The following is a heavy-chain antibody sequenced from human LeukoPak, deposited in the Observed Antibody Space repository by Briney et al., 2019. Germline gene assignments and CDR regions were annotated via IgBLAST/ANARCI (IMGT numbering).Heavy chain of an antibody. Sequence: PSETLSLTCTVSGGSISSSSYYWGWIHQPPGKGLEWIGSIYYSGSTYYNPSLKSRVTISVDTSKNQFSLKLSSVTAADTAVYYCARTYYDILTGQYYFDYWGQGTLVTVSS. J-gene: IGHJ4*02. CDR3: ARTYYDILTGQYYFDY. CDR1: GGSISSSSYY. V-gene: IGHV4-39*01. CDR2: IYYSGST. D-gene: IGHD3-9*01.